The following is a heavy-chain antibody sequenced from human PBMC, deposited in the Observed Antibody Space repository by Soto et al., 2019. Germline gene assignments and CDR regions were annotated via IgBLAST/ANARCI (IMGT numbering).Heavy chain of an antibody. V-gene: IGHV3-74*03. CDR1: GFASSGYW. D-gene: IGHD3-16*01. J-gene: IGHJ1*01. Sequence: PGGSLRLSCAASGFASSGYWMHWVRQAPGKGLVWVSRMKGDGSGTTYADFVKGRFSISGDAARNTLYLQLSSLTADDTAVYYCARGPPGNSRGGYVGDRWGQGTLVTVSS. CDR3: ARGPPGNSRGGYVGDR. CDR2: MKGDGSGT.